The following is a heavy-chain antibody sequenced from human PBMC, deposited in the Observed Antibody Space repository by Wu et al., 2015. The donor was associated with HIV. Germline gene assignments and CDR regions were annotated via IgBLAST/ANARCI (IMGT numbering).Heavy chain of an antibody. CDR2: IIPIFSSP. CDR1: GDTFSNYT. CDR3: ARGKPRPDSNYILDY. V-gene: IGHV1-69*05. J-gene: IGHJ4*02. D-gene: IGHD3-10*01. Sequence: QVHLVQSGAEVKRPGSSMKVSCKASGDTFSNYTITWVRQAPGQGLEWLGGIIPIFSSPNYAQKFQGRVTITSDESTSTAYMHLTSLRSEDTAMYYCARGKPRPDSNYILDYWGQGTLVTVSS.